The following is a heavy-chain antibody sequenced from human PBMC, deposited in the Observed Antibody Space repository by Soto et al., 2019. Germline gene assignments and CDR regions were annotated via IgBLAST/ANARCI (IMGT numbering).Heavy chain of an antibody. Sequence: QTGGSLRLSCAASGFTFSSYEMNWVRQAPGKGLEWVSYISSSCSTIYYADSVKGRFTISRDNAKNSLYLQMNSLRAEDTAVYYCVGWELAFDYWGQGTLVTVSS. CDR3: VGWELAFDY. J-gene: IGHJ4*02. CDR2: ISSSCSTI. D-gene: IGHD1-26*01. CDR1: GFTFSSYE. V-gene: IGHV3-48*03.